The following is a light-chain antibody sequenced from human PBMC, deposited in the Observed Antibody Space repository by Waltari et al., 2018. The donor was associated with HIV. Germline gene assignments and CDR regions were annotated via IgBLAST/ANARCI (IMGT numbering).Light chain of an antibody. Sequence: QSALTQPASVSGSPGQSITLSCTGTRGHVGTYISVSWYQQYPGEAPKVMIYEDSHRPSGVSDRFSGSKSGNTASLTISGLQAEDEADYYCSSYTTSNSYVFGTGTKVTVL. J-gene: IGLJ1*01. CDR1: RGHVGTYIS. CDR3: SSYTTSNSYV. CDR2: EDS. V-gene: IGLV2-14*03.